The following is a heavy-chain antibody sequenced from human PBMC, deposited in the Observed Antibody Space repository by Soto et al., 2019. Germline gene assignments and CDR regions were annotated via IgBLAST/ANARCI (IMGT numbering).Heavy chain of an antibody. D-gene: IGHD3-22*01. CDR2: INPNSGGA. J-gene: IGHJ3*02. CDR3: ASDYDGSASYGFEI. Sequence: QVRLVQSGAEVKKPGASVKVSCKASGYTFTGYYIHWVRQAPGQGLEWMGWINPNSGGANIAQKFQGWVTMTRDTYISTTYMELSRLRSNDTAVYFCASDYDGSASYGFEIWGQGTMVTVAS. CDR1: GYTFTGYY. V-gene: IGHV1-2*04.